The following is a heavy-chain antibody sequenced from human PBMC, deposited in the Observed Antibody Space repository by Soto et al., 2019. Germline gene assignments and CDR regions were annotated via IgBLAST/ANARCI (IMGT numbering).Heavy chain of an antibody. Sequence: GGSLRLSCAASGFTFSGSAMHWVRQASGKGLEWVGRIRSKANSYATAYAASVKGRFTISRDDSKNTAYLQMNSLKTEDTAVYYCTRHARPGYYYYYMDVWGKGTTVTVSS. CDR3: TRHARPGYYYYYMDV. J-gene: IGHJ6*03. V-gene: IGHV3-73*01. CDR2: IRSKANSYAT. CDR1: GFTFSGSA. D-gene: IGHD6-6*01.